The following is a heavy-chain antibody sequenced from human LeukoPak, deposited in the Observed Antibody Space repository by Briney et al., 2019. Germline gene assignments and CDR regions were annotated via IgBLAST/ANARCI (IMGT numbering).Heavy chain of an antibody. CDR3: ARGSGIAVAGKGYDY. Sequence: PSETLSLTCAVYGGSFSGYYWSWIRQPPGKGLEWIGEINHSGSTYYNPSLKSRVTISVDTSKNQFSLKLSSVTAADTAVYYCARGSGIAVAGKGYDYWGQGTLVTVSS. J-gene: IGHJ4*02. V-gene: IGHV4-34*01. CDR2: INHSGST. CDR1: GGSFSGYY. D-gene: IGHD6-19*01.